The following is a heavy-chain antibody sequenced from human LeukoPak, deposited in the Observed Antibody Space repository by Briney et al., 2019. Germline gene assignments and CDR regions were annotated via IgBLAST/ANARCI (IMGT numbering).Heavy chain of an antibody. CDR3: ARDPDWLEY. J-gene: IGHJ4*02. V-gene: IGHV3-33*01. D-gene: IGHD3/OR15-3a*01. CDR2: IRYDGSEK. CDR1: GFTFSRHG. Sequence: GGSLRLSCAASGFTFSRHGMHWVRQAPGKGLEWVAIIRYDGSEKYYADSVEGRFTISKDNSRDTLYLEMDSLRDEDTAVYYCARDPDWLEYGGQGTLVTVSS.